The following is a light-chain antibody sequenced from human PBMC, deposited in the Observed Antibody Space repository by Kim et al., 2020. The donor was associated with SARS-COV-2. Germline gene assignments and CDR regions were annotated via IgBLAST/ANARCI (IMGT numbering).Light chain of an antibody. CDR1: QSVSSSY. Sequence: EIVLTQSPGTLSLSPGERATLSCRTSQSVSSSYLAWYHQKPGQAPRLLIYGASSRATGIPDRFSGSGSGTNFTLTISRLEPEDFAVYFCQQYGSSLGQETKLEI. V-gene: IGKV3-20*01. CDR3: QQYGSS. CDR2: GAS. J-gene: IGKJ2*01.